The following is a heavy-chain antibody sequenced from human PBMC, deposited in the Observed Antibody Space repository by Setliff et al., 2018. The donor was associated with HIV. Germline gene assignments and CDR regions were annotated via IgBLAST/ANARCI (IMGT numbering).Heavy chain of an antibody. D-gene: IGHD1-26*01. J-gene: IGHJ5*02. CDR2: LYNSGNT. CDR1: GASISSGY. Sequence: SETLSLTCTVSGASISSGYWSWIRQPAGKGLEWIGRLYNSGNTNYNPSLQSRISISVDMSKNQVSMKLTSVTAADTALYYCARGRKAVGDWFDPWGQGIQVTVSS. V-gene: IGHV4-4*07. CDR3: ARGRKAVGDWFDP.